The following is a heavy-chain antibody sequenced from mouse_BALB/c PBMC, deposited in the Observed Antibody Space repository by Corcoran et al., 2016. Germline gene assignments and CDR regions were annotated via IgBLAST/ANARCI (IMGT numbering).Heavy chain of an antibody. Sequence: QIQLVQSGPELKQPGETVKISCKASGYTFTNYGMNWVKQAPGKGLKWMGWINTYTGEPTYADDFKGRFAFSLETSASTAYLQINNLKNEDTATYFCAREPRSMDYWGQGTSVTVSS. J-gene: IGHJ4*01. CDR2: INTYTGEP. V-gene: IGHV9-3-1*01. CDR1: GYTFTNYG. CDR3: AREPRSMDY.